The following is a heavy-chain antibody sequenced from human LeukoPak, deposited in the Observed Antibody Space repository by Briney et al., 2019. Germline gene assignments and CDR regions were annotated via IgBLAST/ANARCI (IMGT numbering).Heavy chain of an antibody. J-gene: IGHJ3*02. Sequence: SQTLSLTCTVSGGSIGSGSYYWSWIRPPAGKGLEWIGRIYTSGSTNYNPSLKSRVTISVDTSKNQFSLKLGSVTAADTAVYYCARSSPDCSGARCRDDAFDIWGQGTMVTVSS. CDR2: IYTSGST. CDR1: GGSIGSGSYY. D-gene: IGHD6-25*01. V-gene: IGHV4-61*02. CDR3: ARSSPDCSGARCRDDAFDI.